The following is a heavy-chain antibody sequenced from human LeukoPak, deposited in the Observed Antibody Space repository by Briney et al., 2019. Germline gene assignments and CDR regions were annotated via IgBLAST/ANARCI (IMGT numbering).Heavy chain of an antibody. J-gene: IGHJ4*02. CDR3: ARETSRWYSSSSEFDY. CDR1: GFTFSNYE. Sequence: GGSLRLSCAASGFTFSNYEMNGVRQARGKGLEGVSYISLSGITLSYANSVQGRFPISTDNAKHSIYLQMNSLRAEDTAVYYCARETSRWYSSSSEFDYWGQGTLVTVSS. CDR2: ISLSGITL. V-gene: IGHV3-48*03. D-gene: IGHD6-6*01.